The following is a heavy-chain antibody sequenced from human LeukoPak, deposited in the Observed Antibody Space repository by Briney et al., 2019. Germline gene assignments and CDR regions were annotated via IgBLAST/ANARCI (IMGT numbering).Heavy chain of an antibody. CDR2: INPNSGGT. D-gene: IGHD3-3*01. J-gene: IGHJ4*02. CDR1: GYTFTGYY. Sequence: RASVKVSCKASGYTFTGYYMHWVRQAPGQGLEWMGWINPNSGGTNYAQKFQGRVTMTRDTSISTAYMELSRLRSDDTAVYYCARATFDFWSGYYLGEFDYWGQGTLVTVSS. V-gene: IGHV1-2*02. CDR3: ARATFDFWSGYYLGEFDY.